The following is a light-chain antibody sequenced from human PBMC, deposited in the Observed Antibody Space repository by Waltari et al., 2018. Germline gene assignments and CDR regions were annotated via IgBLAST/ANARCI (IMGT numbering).Light chain of an antibody. V-gene: IGLV6-57*02. Sequence: NFVLNQPHSVSESPGKTVTISCTGSSGHIARKHLQWFQQRPGSAPTTVIYDDNQRPSGVPDRFSGSIDRSSNSASLTISGLTTEDEADYYCQSFDRSSVVFGGGTKLTVL. CDR1: SGHIARKH. CDR2: DDN. J-gene: IGLJ2*01. CDR3: QSFDRSSVV.